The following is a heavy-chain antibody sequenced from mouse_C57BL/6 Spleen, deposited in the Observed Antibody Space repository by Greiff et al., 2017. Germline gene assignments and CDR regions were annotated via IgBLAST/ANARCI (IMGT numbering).Heavy chain of an antibody. CDR2: IHPNSGST. Sequence: VQLQQPGAELVKPGASVKLSCKASGYTFTSYWMHWVKQRPGQGLEWIGMIHPNSGSTNYNEKFKSKATLTVDKSSSTAYMQLSSLTSEDAAVYCCARSGDYDVTYWGQGTLVTVSA. V-gene: IGHV1-64*01. CDR3: ARSGDYDVTY. D-gene: IGHD2-4*01. J-gene: IGHJ3*01. CDR1: GYTFTSYW.